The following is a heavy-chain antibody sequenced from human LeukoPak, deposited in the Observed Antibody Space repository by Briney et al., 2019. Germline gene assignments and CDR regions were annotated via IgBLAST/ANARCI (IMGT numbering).Heavy chain of an antibody. D-gene: IGHD1-26*01. Sequence: PSGTLSLTCAVSGGSISSSNWWSWVRQPPGKGLEWIGYIYYSGSTNYNPSLKSRVTISVDTSKNQFSLKLSSVTAADTAVYYCASQWELRPFDYWGQGTLVTVSS. CDR3: ASQWELRPFDY. CDR1: GGSISSSNW. V-gene: IGHV4-4*02. CDR2: IYYSGST. J-gene: IGHJ4*02.